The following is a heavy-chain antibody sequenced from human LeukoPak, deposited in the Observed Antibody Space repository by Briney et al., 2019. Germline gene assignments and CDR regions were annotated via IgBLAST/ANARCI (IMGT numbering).Heavy chain of an antibody. CDR2: ISYDGSNK. J-gene: IGHJ4*02. CDR3: ARDFRLDTAMVVEDY. CDR1: GFTFSSYA. V-gene: IGHV3-30*04. D-gene: IGHD5-18*01. Sequence: GGSLRLSCAASGFTFSSYAMHWVRQAPGKGLEWVAVISYDGSNKYYADSVKGRFTISRDNSKNTLYLQMNSLRAEDTAVYYCARDFRLDTAMVVEDYWGQGTLVTVSS.